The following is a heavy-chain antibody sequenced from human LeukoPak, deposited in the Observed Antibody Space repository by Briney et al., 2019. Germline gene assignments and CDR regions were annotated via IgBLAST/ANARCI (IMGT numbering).Heavy chain of an antibody. CDR3: AREEYYDTSASTNFDY. Sequence: ASVTVSCTASGYIFTNYAINWVRQAPGQGLEWMGWINTNTGKPTYAQGFTGRFVFSLDTSVSTAYLQISGLKAQDTAFYYCAREEYYDTSASTNFDYWAREPWSPSPQ. V-gene: IGHV7-4-1*02. D-gene: IGHD3-22*01. CDR2: INTNTGKP. CDR1: GYIFTNYA. J-gene: IGHJ4*02.